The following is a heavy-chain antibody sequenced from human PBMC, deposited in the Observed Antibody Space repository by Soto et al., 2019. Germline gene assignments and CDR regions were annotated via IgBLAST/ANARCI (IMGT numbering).Heavy chain of an antibody. CDR3: AKDPSGASGSYWLYSSSWYDY. CDR1: GFTFDDYA. D-gene: IGHD6-13*01. V-gene: IGHV3-9*01. CDR2: ISWNSGSI. Sequence: EVQLVESGGGLVQPGRSLRLSCAASGFTFDDYAMHWVRQAPGKGLEWVSGISWNSGSIGYADSVKGRFTISRDNAKNSLYLQMNSLRAEDTAVYYCAKDPSGASGSYWLYSSSWYDYWGQGTLVTVSS. J-gene: IGHJ4*02.